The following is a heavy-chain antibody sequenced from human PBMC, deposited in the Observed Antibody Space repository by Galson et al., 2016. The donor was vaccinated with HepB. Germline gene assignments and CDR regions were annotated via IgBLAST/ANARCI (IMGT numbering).Heavy chain of an antibody. CDR2: ISGSGGST. D-gene: IGHD6-13*01. V-gene: IGHV3-23*01. J-gene: IGHJ6*02. CDR3: AKDRRGSSWSPGGHYYYYGMDV. CDR1: GFTFSSYA. Sequence: SLRLSCAASGFTFSSYAMSWVRQAPGKGLEWVSVISGSGGSTYYADSVKGRFTISRDNSKNTLYLQMNSLRAEDTAVYYCAKDRRGSSWSPGGHYYYYGMDVWGQGTTVTVSS.